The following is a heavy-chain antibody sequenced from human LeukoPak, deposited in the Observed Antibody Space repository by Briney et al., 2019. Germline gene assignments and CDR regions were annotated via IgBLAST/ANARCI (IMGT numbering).Heavy chain of an antibody. CDR3: ARRTNYLAFDY. J-gene: IGHJ4*02. D-gene: IGHD4/OR15-4a*01. V-gene: IGHV3-7*01. CDR1: GFTFSSSW. Sequence: GGSLGLSCAASGFTFSSSWMSWARQTPEKGLEWVANMSPDGTEKYYVDSVKGRFTISRDNAKNSLYLQMNSLRAEDTAVYSCARRTNYLAFDYWGQGTLVTVSS. CDR2: MSPDGTEK.